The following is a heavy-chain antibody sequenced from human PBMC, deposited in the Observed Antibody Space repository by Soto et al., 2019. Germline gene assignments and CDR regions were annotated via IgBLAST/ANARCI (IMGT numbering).Heavy chain of an antibody. CDR3: AKDLWGYCSGGSCENFFDY. D-gene: IGHD2-15*01. Sequence: PGGSLRLSCAASGFTFSSYAMSWVRQAPGKGLEWVSAISGSGGSTYYADSVKGRFTISRDNSKNTLYLQMNSLRAEDTAVYYCAKDLWGYCSGGSCENFFDYWGQGTLVTVYS. CDR2: ISGSGGST. V-gene: IGHV3-23*01. J-gene: IGHJ4*02. CDR1: GFTFSSYA.